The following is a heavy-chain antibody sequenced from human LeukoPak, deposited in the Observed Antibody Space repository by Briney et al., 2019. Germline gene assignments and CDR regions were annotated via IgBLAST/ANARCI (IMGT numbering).Heavy chain of an antibody. V-gene: IGHV3-7*01. J-gene: IGHJ4*02. CDR1: GFTFSSYW. Sequence: GGSLRLSCAASGFTFSSYWMSWVRQAPGKGPEWVANIKQDGSEKYYVDSVKGRFTISRDNAKNSLYLQMNSLRAEDTAVYYCARERVWFGELLPFDYWGQGTLVTVSS. D-gene: IGHD3-10*01. CDR3: ARERVWFGELLPFDY. CDR2: IKQDGSEK.